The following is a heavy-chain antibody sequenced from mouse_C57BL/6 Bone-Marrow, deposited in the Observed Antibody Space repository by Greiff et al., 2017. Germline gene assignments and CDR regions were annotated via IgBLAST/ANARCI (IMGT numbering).Heavy chain of an antibody. J-gene: IGHJ2*01. Sequence: VHVKQSGPELVKPGASVKISCKASGYSFTGYYMNWVKQSPEKSLEWIGEINPSTGGTTYNQKFKAKATLTVDKSSSTAYMQLKSLTSEDSAVYYCARGAYGPDYWGQGTTLTVSS. V-gene: IGHV1-42*01. D-gene: IGHD1-2*01. CDR2: INPSTGGT. CDR1: GYSFTGYY. CDR3: ARGAYGPDY.